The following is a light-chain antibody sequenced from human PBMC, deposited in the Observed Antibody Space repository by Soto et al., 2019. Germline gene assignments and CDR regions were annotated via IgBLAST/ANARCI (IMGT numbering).Light chain of an antibody. J-gene: IGKJ1*01. CDR1: QNINKW. CDR2: EAS. Sequence: DIQMTQSTSTLSASVGDRVTITCRASQNINKWLAWYQQTPGKAPKLLIFEASSLESGVPSRFRGSGYETDFTLTISRLQPEDFATYHCQQYHSYPTTFGQGTKVDIK. V-gene: IGKV1-5*03. CDR3: QQYHSYPTT.